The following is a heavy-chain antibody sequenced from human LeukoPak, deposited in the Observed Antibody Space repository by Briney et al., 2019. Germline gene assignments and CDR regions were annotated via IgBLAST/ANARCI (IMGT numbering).Heavy chain of an antibody. Sequence: ASVKVSCKASGDSLTTYAINWVRQAPGQGLEWMGRVIPLLNIPHYAQKFQDRVTITAETSSNTSYLELRSLTSDDTAVYYCARGVRSSTPSFEFDPWGQGTLVTVSS. CDR1: GDSLTTYA. V-gene: IGHV1-69*04. CDR2: VIPLLNIP. CDR3: ARGVRSSTPSFEFDP. J-gene: IGHJ5*02. D-gene: IGHD2-2*01.